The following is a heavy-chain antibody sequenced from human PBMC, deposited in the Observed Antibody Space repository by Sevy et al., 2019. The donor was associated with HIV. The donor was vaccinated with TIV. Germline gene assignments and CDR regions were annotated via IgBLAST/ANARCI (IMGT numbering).Heavy chain of an antibody. V-gene: IGHV1-2*02. CDR1: GYTFTYTGYY. Sequence: ASVKVSCKASGYTFTYTGYYVHWVRQAPGQGLEWMGWISPKSGATNYVQKFQGRVTMTRDTSVSTANMELSRLRSDDTAVYYCARESYDFWTGPVDYDYGMDVWGQGTTVTVSS. J-gene: IGHJ6*02. CDR2: ISPKSGAT. D-gene: IGHD3-3*01. CDR3: ARESYDFWTGPVDYDYGMDV.